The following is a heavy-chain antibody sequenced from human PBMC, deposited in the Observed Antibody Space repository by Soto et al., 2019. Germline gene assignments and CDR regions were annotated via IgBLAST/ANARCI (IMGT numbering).Heavy chain of an antibody. CDR2: IYSGGST. J-gene: IGHJ4*02. CDR3: ARDFYYHGAGTMGGYFDY. V-gene: IGHV3-66*01. CDR1: GVTVSSNY. Sequence: EVQLVESGGGLVQPGGSLRLSCAASGVTVSSNYMSWVRQAPGKGLEWVSVIYSGGSTYYADSVKGRFTISRDNSKNTLYLQMHSLGAEDTALYYCARDFYYHGAGTMGGYFDYWGQGTLVTVSS. D-gene: IGHD3-10*01.